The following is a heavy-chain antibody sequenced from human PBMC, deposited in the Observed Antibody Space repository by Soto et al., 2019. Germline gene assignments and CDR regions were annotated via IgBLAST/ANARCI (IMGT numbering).Heavy chain of an antibody. CDR2: IYYSGST. Sequence: PSAALSPTCTVSGGSISSYYWSWSRQPPGKGLEWIGYIYYSGSTNYNPSLKSRVTISVDTSKNQFSLKLSSVTAADTAVYYCARDNSNFYYYGMDVWGQGTTVTVSS. CDR3: ARDNSNFYYYGMDV. D-gene: IGHD4-4*01. CDR1: GGSISSYY. V-gene: IGHV4-59*01. J-gene: IGHJ6*02.